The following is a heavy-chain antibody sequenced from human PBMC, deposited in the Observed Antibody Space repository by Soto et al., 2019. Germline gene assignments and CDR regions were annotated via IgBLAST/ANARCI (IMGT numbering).Heavy chain of an antibody. CDR1: GGSISSGGSY. CDR2: IYYRGST. D-gene: IGHD3-22*01. Sequence: PLSLTRTVSGGSISSGGSYWSLIRQDPRKGLAWIGYIYYRGSTYYNPTLKSRVTISVETSKTQFPMKKSSKTVADMAVYYCASGWSNYYDSSGYYGDAFDIWGQGTMVTVS. J-gene: IGHJ3*02. CDR3: ASGWSNYYDSSGYYGDAFDI. V-gene: IGHV4-31*03.